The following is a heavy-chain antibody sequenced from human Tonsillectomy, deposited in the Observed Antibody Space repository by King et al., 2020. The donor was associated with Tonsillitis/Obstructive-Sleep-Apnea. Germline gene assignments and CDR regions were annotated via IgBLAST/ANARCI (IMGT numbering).Heavy chain of an antibody. D-gene: IGHD3-16*01. Sequence: VQLVESGGGVVQPGGSLRLSCAASGFTFSSYSMHWVRQAQGKGLEWVAVISYDGSNKYYADSVKGRFTISRDNSKSTLYLQVNSLRAEDTAVYYCARERRIMITFGYQDAFDIWGQGTMVTVSS. CDR3: ARERRIMITFGYQDAFDI. CDR2: ISYDGSNK. J-gene: IGHJ3*02. V-gene: IGHV3-30*01. CDR1: GFTFSSYS.